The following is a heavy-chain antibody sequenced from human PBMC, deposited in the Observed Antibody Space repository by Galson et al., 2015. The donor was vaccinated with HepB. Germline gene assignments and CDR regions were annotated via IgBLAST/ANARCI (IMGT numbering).Heavy chain of an antibody. CDR3: ARSAYCCGFCSTYNWFDP. CDR2: IIPILGIA. V-gene: IGHV1-69*10. CDR1: GGTFSSYA. Sequence: SVKVSCKASGGTFSSYAISWVRQAPGQGLEWMGWIIPILGIANYAQKFQGRVTITANKSTSTAYMELSSLRSEDTAVYYCARSAYCCGFCSTYNWFDPWGQGTLVTVSS. D-gene: IGHD2-21*01. J-gene: IGHJ5*02.